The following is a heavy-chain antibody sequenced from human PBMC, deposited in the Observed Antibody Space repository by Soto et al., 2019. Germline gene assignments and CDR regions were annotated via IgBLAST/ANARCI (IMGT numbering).Heavy chain of an antibody. Sequence: PVGSLRLSCAASGFTFTTYSMNWVRQAPGKGLEWISYISSSSHTIYYADSVKGRFTISRDNAKNSLYLQMNSLRDEDTAVYYCAREWRYYDSSGYSPLGPNYYYGMDVWGQGTTVTVSS. CDR2: ISSSSHTI. V-gene: IGHV3-48*02. CDR3: AREWRYYDSSGYSPLGPNYYYGMDV. J-gene: IGHJ6*02. CDR1: GFTFTTYS. D-gene: IGHD3-22*01.